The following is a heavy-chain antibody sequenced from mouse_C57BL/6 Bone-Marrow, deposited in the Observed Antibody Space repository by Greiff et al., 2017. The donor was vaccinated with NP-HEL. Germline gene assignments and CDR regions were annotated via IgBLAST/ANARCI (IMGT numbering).Heavy chain of an antibody. Sequence: QVHVKQSGAELARPGASVKMSCKASGYTFTSYTMHWVKQRPGQGLEWIGYINPSSGYTKYNQKFKDKATLTADNSSSTAYMQLSSLTSEDSAVYYCARFYSYFDYWGQGTTLTVSS. J-gene: IGHJ2*01. CDR2: INPSSGYT. CDR1: GYTFTSYT. D-gene: IGHD2-1*01. V-gene: IGHV1-4*01. CDR3: ARFYSYFDY.